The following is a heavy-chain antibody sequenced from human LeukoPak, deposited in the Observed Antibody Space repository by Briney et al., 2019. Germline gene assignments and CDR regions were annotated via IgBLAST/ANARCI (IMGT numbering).Heavy chain of an antibody. V-gene: IGHV1-3*01. CDR2: ISAGNGNT. Sequence: ASVKVSCKASGYTFTSYAMHWVRQAPGQRLEWMGWISAGNGNTKYSQKFQGRVTITRDTSTSTVYMELSSLRSEDTAVYYCARAPPLANWFDPWGQGTLVTVSS. J-gene: IGHJ5*02. CDR3: ARAPPLANWFDP. CDR1: GYTFTSYA. D-gene: IGHD1-1*01.